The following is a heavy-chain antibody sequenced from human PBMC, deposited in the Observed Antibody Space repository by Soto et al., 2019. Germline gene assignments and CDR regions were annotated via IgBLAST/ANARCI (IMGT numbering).Heavy chain of an antibody. CDR3: LNIPHY. CDR1: GYTFTSYG. Sequence: GASVKVSCKASGYTFTSYGISWVRQAPGQGLEWMGRIIPILGIANYAQKFQGRVTITADKSTGTAYIELSSLRSEDTAVYYCLNIPHYWGQGTLVTVSS. J-gene: IGHJ4*02. CDR2: IIPILGIA. V-gene: IGHV1-69*04.